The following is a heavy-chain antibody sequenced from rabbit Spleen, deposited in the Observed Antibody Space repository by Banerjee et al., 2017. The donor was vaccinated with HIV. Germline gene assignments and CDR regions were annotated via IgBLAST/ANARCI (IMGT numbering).Heavy chain of an antibody. CDR3: ARSNSVIALKL. J-gene: IGHJ4*01. CDR1: GFTLSSLYY. D-gene: IGHD1-1*01. CDR2: IDAGDAKP. Sequence: QEQLEESGGDLVKPGASLTLTCKASGFTLSSLYYMCWVRQAPGKGLEWIGCIDAGDAKPAYASWAKGRFTISKTSSTTVDLRVTSLTAADTATYFCARSNSVIALKLWGPGTLVTVS. V-gene: IGHV1S45*01.